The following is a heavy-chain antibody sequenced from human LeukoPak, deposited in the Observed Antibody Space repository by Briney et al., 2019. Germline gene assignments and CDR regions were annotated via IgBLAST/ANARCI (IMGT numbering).Heavy chain of an antibody. CDR2: ISGSGGPT. CDR1: GFTFNSYA. V-gene: IGHV3-23*01. Sequence: GGSLRLSCAASGFTFNSYAMSWVRQAPGKGLEWVSAISGSGGPTYYADSVKGRFTISRDNTKNTLYLQMNSLRVEDTAVYYCAKDLEPYSSSWYYFEYWGQGTLVTVSS. D-gene: IGHD6-13*01. J-gene: IGHJ4*02. CDR3: AKDLEPYSSSWYYFEY.